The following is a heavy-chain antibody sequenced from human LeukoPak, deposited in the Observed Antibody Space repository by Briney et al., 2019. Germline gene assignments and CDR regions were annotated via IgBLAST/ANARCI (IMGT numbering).Heavy chain of an antibody. V-gene: IGHV3-23*01. J-gene: IGHJ4*02. Sequence: GGSLRLSCVASGFTFRNCGMTWVRQAPGKGLEWISAVSGSGDRTYYAGSVKGRFTISRDNSKNIVYLRMNSLRAEDTAVYFCANSRGYGSGNLWGQGTLVTVSS. CDR1: GFTFRNCG. CDR3: ANSRGYGSGNL. D-gene: IGHD3-10*01. CDR2: VSGSGDRT.